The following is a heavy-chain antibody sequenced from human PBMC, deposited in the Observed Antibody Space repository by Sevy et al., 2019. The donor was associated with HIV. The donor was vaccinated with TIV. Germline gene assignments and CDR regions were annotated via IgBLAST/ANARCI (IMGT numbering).Heavy chain of an antibody. CDR3: ARLSTARGESNWFDP. D-gene: IGHD3-16*01. V-gene: IGHV1-18*01. Sequence: ASVKVSCKASGYTFSTYGISWVRQAPGQGLEWMGWIGAYNGNRKYAQKFQDRITMTTDTSTSTAYMELRSLRSDDTAVYFCARLSTARGESNWFDPLGQGTLVTVSS. J-gene: IGHJ5*02. CDR2: IGAYNGNR. CDR1: GYTFSTYG.